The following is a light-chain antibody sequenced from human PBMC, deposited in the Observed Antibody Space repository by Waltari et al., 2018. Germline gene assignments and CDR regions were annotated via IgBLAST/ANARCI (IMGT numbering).Light chain of an antibody. V-gene: IGKV4-1*01. Sequence: DIVMTQSPDSLAVSLGARATINFMSIQRVLWSSSNKNYLAWSHQNTGQPPKVLIYCAATRESGVPDRFSGSGSGTDFTLTISSLQAEDVAVYYCQQYYDTPPTTFGQGTKVEIK. J-gene: IGKJ1*01. CDR2: CAA. CDR1: QRVLWSSSNKNY. CDR3: QQYYDTPPTT.